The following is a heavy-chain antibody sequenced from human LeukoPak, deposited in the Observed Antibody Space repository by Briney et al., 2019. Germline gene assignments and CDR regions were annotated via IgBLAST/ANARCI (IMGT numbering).Heavy chain of an antibody. J-gene: IGHJ4*02. CDR3: ARLYSGTRPPDY. CDR2: IYYSGRT. CDR1: GDSIISSRYY. D-gene: IGHD3-10*01. V-gene: IGHV4-39*01. Sequence: PSETLSLTCSVSGDSIISSRYYWGWIRQPPGKGLEWIGSIYYSGRTYYNPSLKSRVTISIDTSRSQFSLKLSSVTAADTAVYYCARLYSGTRPPDYWGQGTLVTVSS.